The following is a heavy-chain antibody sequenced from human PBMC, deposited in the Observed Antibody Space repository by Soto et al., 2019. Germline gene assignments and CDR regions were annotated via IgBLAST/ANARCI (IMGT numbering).Heavy chain of an antibody. CDR1: GYTFTSYA. Sequence: ASVKVSCKASGYTFTSYAMHWVRQAPGQRLEWMGWINAGNGNTKYSQKFQGRVTITRDTSASTAYMELSSLRSEDTAVYYCARDLTMVRGVISWFDPWGQGTLVTVSS. D-gene: IGHD3-10*01. J-gene: IGHJ5*02. CDR2: INAGNGNT. CDR3: ARDLTMVRGVISWFDP. V-gene: IGHV1-3*01.